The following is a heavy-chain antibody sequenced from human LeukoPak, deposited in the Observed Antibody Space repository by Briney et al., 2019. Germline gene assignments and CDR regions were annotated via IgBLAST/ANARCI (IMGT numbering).Heavy chain of an antibody. Sequence: GGSLRHSCAASGFTFSSYSMNWVRQAPGKGLEWVSSISSSSSYIYYADSVKGRFTISRDNAKNSLYLQMNSLRAEDTAVYYCARVGSHDYGDCIDYWGQGTLVTVSS. V-gene: IGHV3-21*01. D-gene: IGHD4-17*01. CDR3: ARVGSHDYGDCIDY. J-gene: IGHJ4*02. CDR2: ISSSSSYI. CDR1: GFTFSSYS.